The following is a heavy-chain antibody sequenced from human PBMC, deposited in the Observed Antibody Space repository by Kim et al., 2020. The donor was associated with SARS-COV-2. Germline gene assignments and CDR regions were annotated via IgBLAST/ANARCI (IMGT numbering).Heavy chain of an antibody. D-gene: IGHD3-3*02. V-gene: IGHV3-9*01. J-gene: IGHJ4*02. CDR3: AKEFIFRSNPRGGFDY. Sequence: SAKGRFTRSRANAKDSLYLQMNSLRAEDTALYYCAKEFIFRSNPRGGFDYWGQGTLVTVSS.